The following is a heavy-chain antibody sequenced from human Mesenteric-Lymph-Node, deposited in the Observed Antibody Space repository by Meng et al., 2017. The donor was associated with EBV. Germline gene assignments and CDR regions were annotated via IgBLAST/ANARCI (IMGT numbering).Heavy chain of an antibody. CDR2: ISGSGGST. CDR3: ANAVHA. V-gene: IGHV3-23*04. J-gene: IGHJ4*02. Sequence: EVQLVEIGCGLVQLGGSLRLSCAASGFTFSNYALSWCRQAPGKGLEWVSAISGSGGSTYYADSVKGRFTISRDNSKNTLYLQMNSLRAEDTAVYYCANAVHAGGQGTLVTVGS. D-gene: IGHD1-1*01. CDR1: GFTFSNYA.